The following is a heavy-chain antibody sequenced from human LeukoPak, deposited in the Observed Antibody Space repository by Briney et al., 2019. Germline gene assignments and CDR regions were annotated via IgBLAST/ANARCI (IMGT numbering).Heavy chain of an antibody. CDR3: TKGDITMIPD. CDR1: GFTVSNNY. D-gene: IGHD3-22*01. J-gene: IGHJ4*02. Sequence: PGESLRLSCAASGFTVSNNYMSWVRQAPGKGLEWVSIIYSGGTTYYADSVKGRFTISRDNSKNTLFLQMNSLRAEDTAVYYCTKGDITMIPDWGQGTLVTVSS. V-gene: IGHV3-53*01. CDR2: IYSGGTT.